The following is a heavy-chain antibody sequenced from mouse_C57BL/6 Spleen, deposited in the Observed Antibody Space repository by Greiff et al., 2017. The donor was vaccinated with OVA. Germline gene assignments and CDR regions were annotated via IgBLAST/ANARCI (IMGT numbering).Heavy chain of an antibody. CDR2: IYPGDGAT. V-gene: IGHV1-82*01. Sequence: VQLQQSGPELVKPGASVKISCKASGYAFSSSWMNWVKQRPGKGLEWIGRIYPGDGATNYNGKFKGKATLTADKSSSTAYMQLSSLTSEDSAVYFCARRDDGYYPFDYWGQGTTLTVSS. D-gene: IGHD2-3*01. CDR1: GYAFSSSW. J-gene: IGHJ2*01. CDR3: ARRDDGYYPFDY.